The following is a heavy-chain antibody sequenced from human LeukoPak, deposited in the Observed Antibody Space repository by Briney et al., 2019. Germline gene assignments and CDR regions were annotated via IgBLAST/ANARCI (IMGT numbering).Heavy chain of an antibody. CDR2: ISWNSNSI. V-gene: IGHV3-9*01. CDR1: GFTFDEYA. Sequence: GGSLRLSCAASGFTFDEYAMHWVRQAPGKGLEWVSSISWNSNSIDYADSVKGRFTISRDNAKNSVYLQKNSLRAEDTALYYCAKDMPDYYESSGLTYYFDSWGQGTLVTVSS. J-gene: IGHJ4*02. CDR3: AKDMPDYYESSGLTYYFDS. D-gene: IGHD3-22*01.